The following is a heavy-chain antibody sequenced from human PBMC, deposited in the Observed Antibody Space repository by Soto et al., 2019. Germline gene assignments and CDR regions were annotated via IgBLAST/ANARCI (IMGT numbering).Heavy chain of an antibody. Sequence: EVQLLESGGGLVQPGGSLRLSCVVSGFTFGSYAMSWVRQAPEKGPEWVAILGGNGFTTYYADSVKGRFTISGNKSKSTLCLQMNSLSADDTGVYYCAKGLRPSLSFFYYMDVWGRGTAVTVSS. V-gene: IGHV3-23*01. CDR2: LGGNGFTT. CDR3: AKGLRPSLSFFYYMDV. CDR1: GFTFGSYA. D-gene: IGHD2-2*01. J-gene: IGHJ6*03.